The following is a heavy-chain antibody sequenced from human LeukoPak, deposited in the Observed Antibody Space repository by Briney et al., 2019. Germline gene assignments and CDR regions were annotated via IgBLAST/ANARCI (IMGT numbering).Heavy chain of an antibody. CDR2: IVVGSGNT. D-gene: IGHD3-10*01. CDR1: GFTFTSSA. V-gene: IGHV1-58*01. CDR3: ARVSFGELLHLPDFDY. J-gene: IGHJ4*02. Sequence: GASVKVSCKASGFTFTSSAVQWVRQARGQRLEWIGWIVVGSGNTNYAQKFQERVTITRDMSTSTAYMELSSLRSEDTAVYYCARVSFGELLHLPDFDYWGQGTLVTVSS.